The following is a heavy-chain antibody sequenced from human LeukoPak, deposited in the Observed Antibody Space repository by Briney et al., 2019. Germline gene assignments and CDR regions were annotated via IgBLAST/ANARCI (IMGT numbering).Heavy chain of an antibody. J-gene: IGHJ6*02. Sequence: GGSLRLSCAASGFTFSSYAMHWVRQAPGKGLEWVAVISDDGSKKYYADSVRGRFTISRDNAKNSLYLQMNSLRAEDTAVYYCARDNLNNRGMDVWGQGTTVTVSS. D-gene: IGHD1-14*01. V-gene: IGHV3-30*07. CDR1: GFTFSSYA. CDR3: ARDNLNNRGMDV. CDR2: ISDDGSKK.